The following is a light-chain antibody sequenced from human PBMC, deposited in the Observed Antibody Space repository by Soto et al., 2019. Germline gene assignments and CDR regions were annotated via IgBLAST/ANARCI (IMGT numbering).Light chain of an antibody. CDR2: DVS. CDR3: SSFTGSNYV. J-gene: IGLJ1*01. CDR1: ISDDGGYNF. Sequence: QSVLTQPSSVSGSPGQSITISCTGTISDDGGYNFVSWYQQYPGKAPKLMICDVSNRPSGVSKRFSGSKSGNTASLTISGLQAEDGADYYCSSFTGSNYVFGTGTKVTVL. V-gene: IGLV2-14*03.